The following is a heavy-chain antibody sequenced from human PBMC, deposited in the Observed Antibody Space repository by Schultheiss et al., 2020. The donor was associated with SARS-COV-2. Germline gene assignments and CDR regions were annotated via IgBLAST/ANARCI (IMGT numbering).Heavy chain of an antibody. CDR2: ISWNSGSI. CDR1: GFTFDDYA. V-gene: IGHV3-9*01. J-gene: IGHJ3*02. Sequence: SLKISCAASGFTFDDYAMHWVRQAPGKGLEWVSGISWNSGSIGYADSVKGRFTISRDNAKNSLYLQMNSLRAEDTAVYYCARRFVGSYYSGGAFDIWGQGTMVTVSS. D-gene: IGHD1-26*01. CDR3: ARRFVGSYYSGGAFDI.